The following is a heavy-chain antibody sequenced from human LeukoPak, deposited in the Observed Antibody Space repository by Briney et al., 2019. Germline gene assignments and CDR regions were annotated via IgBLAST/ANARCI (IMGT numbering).Heavy chain of an antibody. J-gene: IGHJ6*02. D-gene: IGHD3-16*01. CDR3: AKSRGTYYYYYGMDV. Sequence: GRSLTLSRAASGFTLSSHGMHWVCQAPGKGLDWVADISYDGSNKYYADSVKGRFTISRANSKNTLYLQMNRLRAEDTAVYSCAKSRGTYYYYYGMDVWGQGTPVTVSS. CDR2: ISYDGSNK. V-gene: IGHV3-30*18. CDR1: GFTLSSHG.